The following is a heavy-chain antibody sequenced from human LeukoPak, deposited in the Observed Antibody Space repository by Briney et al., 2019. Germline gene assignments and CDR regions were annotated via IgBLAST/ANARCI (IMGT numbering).Heavy chain of an antibody. J-gene: IGHJ6*03. V-gene: IGHV4-30-4*08. Sequence: SETLSLTCTVSGGSISSGDYYWSWIRQPPGKGLEWIGYIYYSGSTYYNPSLKSRVTISVDTSKNQFSLKLSSVTAADTAVYYCAIGTGDRYYYYMDVWGKGTTVTVSS. CDR1: GGSISSGDYY. CDR2: IYYSGST. CDR3: AIGTGDRYYYYMDV. D-gene: IGHD7-27*01.